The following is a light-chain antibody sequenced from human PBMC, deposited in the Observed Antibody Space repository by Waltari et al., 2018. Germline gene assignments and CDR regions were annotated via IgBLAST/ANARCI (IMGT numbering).Light chain of an antibody. J-gene: IGKJ2*01. CDR3: QQYGRSWNT. Sequence: EIVLTQSPGTLSLSPGERATLSCRASPSVSSSYLAWYQQKPGQAPRLPIHGASSRATGIPDRVSGSGSGTDFTLTISRLEPEDFAVYYCQQYGRSWNTFGQGTKLEIK. CDR2: GAS. CDR1: PSVSSSY. V-gene: IGKV3-20*01.